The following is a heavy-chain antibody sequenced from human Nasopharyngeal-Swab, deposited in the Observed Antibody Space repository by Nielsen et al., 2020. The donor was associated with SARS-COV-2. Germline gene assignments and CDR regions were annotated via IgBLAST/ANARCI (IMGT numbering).Heavy chain of an antibody. V-gene: IGHV3-23*01. CDR3: ATAGVSVRSYYFDY. Sequence: GGSLRLSCAASGFTFSSYAMSWVRQAPGKGLEWVSAISGSGGSTYYADSVKGRFTISRDNAKNSLYLQMNSLRAEDTAVYYCATAGVSVRSYYFDYWGQGTLVTVSS. D-gene: IGHD3-10*02. CDR2: ISGSGGST. CDR1: GFTFSSYA. J-gene: IGHJ4*02.